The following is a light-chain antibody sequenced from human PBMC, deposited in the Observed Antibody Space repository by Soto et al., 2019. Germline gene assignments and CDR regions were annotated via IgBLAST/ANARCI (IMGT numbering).Light chain of an antibody. CDR2: GAS. CDR1: RSISTY. CDR3: QQYGSSGT. Sequence: VMTQSPATRSVSPGERATLSWRASRSISTYLAWYQQQPGQAPRLLIYGASNRATGIPDRFSGIGSGTDFTLTISRMEPEYFAVYYCQQYGSSGTFGQGTKVDIK. V-gene: IGKV3-20*01. J-gene: IGKJ1*01.